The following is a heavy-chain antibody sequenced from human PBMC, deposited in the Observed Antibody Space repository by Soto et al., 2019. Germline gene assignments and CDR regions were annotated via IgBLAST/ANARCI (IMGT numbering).Heavy chain of an antibody. CDR1: GGTLSNYA. J-gene: IGHJ3*02. CDR3: ASRERVGAFDI. V-gene: IGHV1-69*01. CDR2: IIPILGSA. D-gene: IGHD1-26*01. Sequence: QVQLVQSGAEVKKPGSSVKVSCKASGGTLSNYAISWVRQAPGQGLEWMGGIIPILGSANYAQKFQDRVTITADETTSTTYIELSSLRSEDAAVYYCASRERVGAFDIWGQGTVVSVSS.